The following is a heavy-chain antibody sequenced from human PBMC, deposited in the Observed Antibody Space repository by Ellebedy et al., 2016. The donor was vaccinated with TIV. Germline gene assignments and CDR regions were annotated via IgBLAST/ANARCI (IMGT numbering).Heavy chain of an antibody. D-gene: IGHD4-23*01. J-gene: IGHJ3*02. CDR3: ARHGGSILERRDAFHI. Sequence: GESLKISCAASGFTFTTYWMNWVRQAPGKGLEWVANINQDATKKYYVDSVKGRFTISRDNSKNTLYLQMNSLRAEDTAVYYCARHGGSILERRDAFHIWGQGTMVTVSS. V-gene: IGHV3-7*03. CDR2: INQDATKK. CDR1: GFTFTTYW.